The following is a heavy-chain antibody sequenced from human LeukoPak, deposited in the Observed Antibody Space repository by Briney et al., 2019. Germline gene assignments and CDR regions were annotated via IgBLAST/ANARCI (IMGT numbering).Heavy chain of an antibody. CDR1: GFTFSNYW. Sequence: GGSLRLSCAASGFTFSNYWMVWVRQAPGKGLEWVGNIKQDGSEKRYADSVRGRFSISRDNAQTSLYLQMSSLRAEDTAVYYCARTSDPWLQLTWGQGTLVTVSS. J-gene: IGHJ5*02. CDR2: IKQDGSEK. V-gene: IGHV3-7*05. D-gene: IGHD5-24*01. CDR3: ARTSDPWLQLT.